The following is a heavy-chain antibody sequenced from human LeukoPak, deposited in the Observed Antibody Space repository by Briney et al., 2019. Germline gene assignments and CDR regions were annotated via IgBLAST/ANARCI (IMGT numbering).Heavy chain of an antibody. V-gene: IGHV4-59*01. CDR1: GGSISSYY. J-gene: IGHJ4*02. CDR2: RHYSGSL. Sequence: SETLSLTCTVSGGSISSYYWSWIRQPPGKGLEWTGYRHYSGSLNYSPSLKSRAIISLDTSKNQFSLKLSSVTAADTAVYYCARFDYGDSAGRAGPLNYWGQGTLVTVSS. D-gene: IGHD4-17*01. CDR3: ARFDYGDSAGRAGPLNY.